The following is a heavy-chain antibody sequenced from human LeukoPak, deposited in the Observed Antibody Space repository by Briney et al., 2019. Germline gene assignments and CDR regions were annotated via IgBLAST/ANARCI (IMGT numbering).Heavy chain of an antibody. CDR3: ARFPGGAEYRHYYYMDV. CDR1: GGSISNYF. D-gene: IGHD1-14*01. Sequence: SETLSLTCPVSGGSISNYFWSWIRQPPGKGLECIGFFYYSDITYYNPSLKSRVTISLDTSKNQFSLKLSSVTAADTAVYYCARFPGGAEYRHYYYMDVWGKGTTVTVSS. J-gene: IGHJ6*03. V-gene: IGHV4-59*01. CDR2: FYYSDIT.